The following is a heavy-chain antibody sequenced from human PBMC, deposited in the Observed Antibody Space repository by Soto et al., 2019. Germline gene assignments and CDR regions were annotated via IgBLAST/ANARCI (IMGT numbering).Heavy chain of an antibody. CDR3: ARLRIGVIQPQYWFDP. Sequence: QVQLQESGPGLVKPSGTLSLTCAVSSGSISSSNWWSWVRQPPGKGLEWIGEIYHSGSTNYNPSLKRRVSLSVDNSKNQFSLKLGSVPAADTAVYYCARLRIGVIQPQYWFDPWGQGTLVTVSS. J-gene: IGHJ5*02. V-gene: IGHV4-4*02. CDR2: IYHSGST. D-gene: IGHD3-16*02. CDR1: SGSISSSNW.